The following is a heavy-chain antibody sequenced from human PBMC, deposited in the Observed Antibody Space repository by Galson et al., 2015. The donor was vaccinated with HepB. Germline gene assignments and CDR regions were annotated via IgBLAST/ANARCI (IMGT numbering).Heavy chain of an antibody. J-gene: IGHJ4*02. CDR2: ISSSSSYI. V-gene: IGHV3-21*01. CDR3: AREGRGRYRSVDY. Sequence: SLRLSCAASGFTFSSYSMNWVRQAPGKGLEWVSSISSSSSYIYYADSVKGRFTISRDNAKNSLYLQMNSLRAEDTAVYYCAREGRGRYRSVDYWGQGTLVTVSS. D-gene: IGHD6-19*01. CDR1: GFTFSSYS.